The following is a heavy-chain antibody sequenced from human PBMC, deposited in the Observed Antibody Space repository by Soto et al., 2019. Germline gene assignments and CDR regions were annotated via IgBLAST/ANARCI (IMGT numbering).Heavy chain of an antibody. D-gene: IGHD3-3*01. CDR2: ISGSGGST. CDR3: AKEFDFWSGYYQVNYFDY. Sequence: GGSLRLSCAASGFTFSSYAMSWVRQAPGKGLEWVSAISGSGGSTYYADSVKGRFTISRDNSKNTLYLQMNSLRAEDTAVYYCAKEFDFWSGYYQVNYFDYWGQGTLVTVSS. CDR1: GFTFSSYA. V-gene: IGHV3-23*01. J-gene: IGHJ4*02.